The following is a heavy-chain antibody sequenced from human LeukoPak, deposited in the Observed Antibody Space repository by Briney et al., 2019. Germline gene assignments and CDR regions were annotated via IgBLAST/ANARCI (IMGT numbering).Heavy chain of an antibody. Sequence: SVKVSCKASGYTFTSYAISWVRQAPGQGLEWMGRIIPILGIANYAQKFQGRVTITADKSTSTAYMELSSLRSEDTAVYYCARDLYGDYGHDAFDIWGQGTMVTVSS. J-gene: IGHJ3*02. D-gene: IGHD4-17*01. CDR3: ARDLYGDYGHDAFDI. V-gene: IGHV1-69*04. CDR2: IIPILGIA. CDR1: GYTFTSYA.